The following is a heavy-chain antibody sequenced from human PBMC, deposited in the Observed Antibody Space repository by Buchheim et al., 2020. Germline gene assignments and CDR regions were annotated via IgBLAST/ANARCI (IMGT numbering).Heavy chain of an antibody. CDR1: GYTFTSYY. V-gene: IGHV1-46*03. D-gene: IGHD6-13*01. Sequence: QVQLVQSGAEVKKPGASVKVSCKASGYTFTSYYMHWVRQAPGQGLEWMGIINPSGGSTSYAQKFQGRVTLTRDKSTSTVYMELSSLRSEDTAVYYCARYRIAAGTGGIYGMDVWGQGTT. J-gene: IGHJ6*02. CDR3: ARYRIAAGTGGIYGMDV. CDR2: INPSGGST.